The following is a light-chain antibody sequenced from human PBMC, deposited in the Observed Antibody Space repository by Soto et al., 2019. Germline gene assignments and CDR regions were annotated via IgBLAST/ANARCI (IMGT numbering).Light chain of an antibody. Sequence: DIQMTQSPSTLSASVGDRVTITCRASQSITDWLAWYQQKPGRAPRLLIYKASNLENGVPSRFRGSGSGTEFTLTIDNLQPADFATYYCLQYDTHLRTFGGGTRVDFK. CDR2: KAS. CDR1: QSITDW. J-gene: IGKJ4*02. V-gene: IGKV1-5*03. CDR3: LQYDTHLRT.